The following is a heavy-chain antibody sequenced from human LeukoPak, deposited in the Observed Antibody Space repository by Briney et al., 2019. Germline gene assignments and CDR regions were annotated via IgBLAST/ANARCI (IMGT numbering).Heavy chain of an antibody. V-gene: IGHV1-69*06. Sequence: ASVKVSCKASGGTFSSYAISWVRQAPGQGLEWMGGIIPIFGTTNSAQKFQGRVTITADKSTSTAYMELSSLRSEDTAVYYCARGEVVLDYWGQGTLVTVSS. D-gene: IGHD2-2*01. CDR2: IIPIFGTT. CDR3: ARGEVVLDY. CDR1: GGTFSSYA. J-gene: IGHJ4*02.